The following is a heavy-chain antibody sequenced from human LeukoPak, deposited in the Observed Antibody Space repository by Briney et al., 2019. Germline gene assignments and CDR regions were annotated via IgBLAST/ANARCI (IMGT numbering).Heavy chain of an antibody. CDR2: IIPILGIA. J-gene: IGHJ3*02. CDR1: GGTFSSYA. D-gene: IGHD3-10*01. V-gene: IGHV1-69*04. CDR3: ARDFGVGVLGESYAFDI. Sequence: GASVKVSCKASGGTFSSYAISWVRQAPGQGLEWMRRIIPILGIAHYAQKFQGRVTITADKSTSTAYMDLSSLRSEDTAVYYCARDFGVGVLGESYAFDIWGQGTMVTVSS.